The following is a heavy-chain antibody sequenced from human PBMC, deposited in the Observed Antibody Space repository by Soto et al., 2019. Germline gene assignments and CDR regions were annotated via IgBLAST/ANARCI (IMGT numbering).Heavy chain of an antibody. Sequence: ASVKVSCKASGYTFTGYYMHWVRQAPGQGLEWMGWINPNSGGTNYAQKFQGRVTMTRDTSISTDYMELSRLRSDDTAVYYCARADIVLMVSNGMDVWGQGTTVTVSS. V-gene: IGHV1-2*02. CDR1: GYTFTGYY. J-gene: IGHJ6*02. D-gene: IGHD2-8*01. CDR3: ARADIVLMVSNGMDV. CDR2: INPNSGGT.